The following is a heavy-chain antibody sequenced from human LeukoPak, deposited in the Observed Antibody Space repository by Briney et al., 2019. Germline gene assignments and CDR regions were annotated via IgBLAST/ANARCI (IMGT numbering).Heavy chain of an antibody. Sequence: GASVKVSCKASGYTFTGYSIYWVRQAPGQGLEWLGRIDPNSGGADYAQKFQDRVTVTSDTSSNTVYMEVSRLRSDDTAVYYCARDKSIGWERYPPDFWGQGTLVTVSS. D-gene: IGHD1-26*01. CDR2: IDPNSGGA. V-gene: IGHV1-2*02. CDR1: GYTFTGYS. CDR3: ARDKSIGWERYPPDF. J-gene: IGHJ4*02.